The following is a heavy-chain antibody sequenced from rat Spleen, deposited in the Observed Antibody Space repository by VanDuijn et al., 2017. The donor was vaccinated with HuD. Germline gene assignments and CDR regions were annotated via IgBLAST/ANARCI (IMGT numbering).Heavy chain of an antibody. D-gene: IGHD1-4*01. CDR1: GFTFSDYF. CDR2: ISYEGVST. V-gene: IGHV5-22*01. J-gene: IGHJ3*01. CDR3: ATGSSELPGQRGFAY. Sequence: EVQLVESGGGLVQPGRSLKLSCAASGFTFSDYFMAWVRQAPKKGLEWVASISYEGVSTFYGDSVKGRFTIPRDNAKSTLYLQMDSLRSEDTATYYCATGSSELPGQRGFAYWGQGTLVTVSS.